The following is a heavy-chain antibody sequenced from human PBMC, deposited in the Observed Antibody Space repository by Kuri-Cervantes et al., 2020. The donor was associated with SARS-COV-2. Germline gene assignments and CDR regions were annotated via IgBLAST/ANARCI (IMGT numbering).Heavy chain of an antibody. CDR2: INIYTGNT. J-gene: IGHJ3*02. D-gene: IGHD2-21*02. CDR3: ARDRNPTPIVVLTVIRMDAFDI. CDR1: GYKFATYG. Sequence: ASVKVSCKASGYKFATYGISWVRQAPGQGLEWVGWINIYTGNTKYAEKLQGRVTMTTDTSTGTAYMELRNLRSDDTAVYYCARDRNPTPIVVLTVIRMDAFDIWGQGTMVTVSS. V-gene: IGHV1-18*01.